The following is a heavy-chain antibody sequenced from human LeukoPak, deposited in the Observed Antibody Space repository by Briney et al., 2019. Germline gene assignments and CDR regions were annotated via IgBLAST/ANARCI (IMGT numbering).Heavy chain of an antibody. CDR3: ARGGYYDFCNGQLSNYYYYYMDV. CDR2: MNYYWCKT. CDR1: GYIFIRYD. V-gene: IGHV1-8*01. D-gene: IGHD3-3*01. Sequence: ASVNVSCKSSGYIFIRYDCHGVGQASGQGVEWMGWMNYYWCKTGYAQKFQGRVTMSRDTSISAAYMEMSSLRSEDTAVYYWARGGYYDFCNGQLSNYYYYYMDVWGKGTTVTVSS. J-gene: IGHJ6*03.